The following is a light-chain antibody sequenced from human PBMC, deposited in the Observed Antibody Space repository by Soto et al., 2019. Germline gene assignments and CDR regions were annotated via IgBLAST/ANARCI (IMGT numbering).Light chain of an antibody. CDR1: QGISNY. J-gene: IGKJ1*01. CDR2: AAS. Sequence: DIQMTQSPSSLSASVGERVTITCRASQGISNYLAWYQQKPGKVPKLLIYAASTLQSGIPSRSSGSGSGTDSTLTISSLQPEDVATYYCQNYNCAPRTFGQGTKVEIK. V-gene: IGKV1-27*01. CDR3: QNYNCAPRT.